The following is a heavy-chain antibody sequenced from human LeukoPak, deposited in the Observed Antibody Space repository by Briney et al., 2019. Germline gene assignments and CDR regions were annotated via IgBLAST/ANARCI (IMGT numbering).Heavy chain of an antibody. Sequence: ASVKVSCKASGYTFTAYYMHWVRQAPGQGLEWMGCINPNSGGTNYAQKFQGRVTMTRDTSISTAYMELSRLRSDDTAVYYCARDQEQLVPWFDPWGQGTLVTVSS. J-gene: IGHJ5*02. CDR3: ARDQEQLVPWFDP. V-gene: IGHV1-2*02. CDR2: INPNSGGT. D-gene: IGHD6-13*01. CDR1: GYTFTAYY.